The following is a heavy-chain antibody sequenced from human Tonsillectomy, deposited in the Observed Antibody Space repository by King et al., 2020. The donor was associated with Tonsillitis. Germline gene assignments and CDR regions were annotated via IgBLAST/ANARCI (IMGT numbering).Heavy chain of an antibody. CDR2: IKSKTDGGTT. CDR1: GFTFSNAW. D-gene: IGHD3-10*01. CDR3: TAMVRGSVSGFYYYYGMDV. J-gene: IGHJ6*02. V-gene: IGHV3-15*01. Sequence: EVQLVESGGGLVKPGGSLRLSCAASGFTFSNAWMSWVRQAPGKGLEWVGRIKSKTDGGTTDYAAPVKGRFTISRDDSKNTLYLQMNSLKTEDTAVYYCTAMVRGSVSGFYYYYGMDVWGQGTTVTVSS.